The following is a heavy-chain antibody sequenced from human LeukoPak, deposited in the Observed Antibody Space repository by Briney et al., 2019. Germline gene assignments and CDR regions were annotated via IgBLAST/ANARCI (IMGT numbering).Heavy chain of an antibody. J-gene: IGHJ4*02. CDR3: ARKSYYYDSSGYGIDY. CDR1: GGSISSSSYY. CDR2: IYYSGST. D-gene: IGHD3-22*01. Sequence: SGTLSLTCTVSGGSISSSSYYWGRIRQPPGKGLEWIGSIYYSGSTYYNPSLKSRVTISVDTSKNQFSLKLSSVTAADTAVYYCARKSYYYDSSGYGIDYWGQGTLVTVSS. V-gene: IGHV4-39*01.